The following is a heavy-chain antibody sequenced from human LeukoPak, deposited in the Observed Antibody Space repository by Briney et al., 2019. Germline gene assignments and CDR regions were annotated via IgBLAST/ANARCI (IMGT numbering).Heavy chain of an antibody. V-gene: IGHV4-4*07. CDR2: IYSSGST. D-gene: IGHD2-2*01. CDR1: GGSLDSYY. J-gene: IGHJ6*03. CDR3: ARDRWPAAMGGYYYYYMDV. Sequence: SETLSLTCTVSGGSLDSYYWSWIRQPAGKGLEGIGRIYSSGSTNYNPSLKSRVTISVDKSKNQFSLKLPSVIAADTAVYYCARDRWPAAMGGYYYYYMDVWGKGTTVTVSS.